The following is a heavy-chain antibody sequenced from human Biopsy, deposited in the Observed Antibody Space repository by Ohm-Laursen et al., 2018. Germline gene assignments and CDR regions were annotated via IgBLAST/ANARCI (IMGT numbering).Heavy chain of an antibody. J-gene: IGHJ4*02. D-gene: IGHD3-10*01. CDR1: EFIFSRFW. V-gene: IGHV3-74*01. CDR3: TRAEAGSGSLLYFDY. CDR2: INSDGSST. Sequence: SLRLSCTASEFIFSRFWMYWVRQAPGKGLVWVSRINSDGSSTNYADAVKGRFTISRDNAKNTVFLQMNSLRAEDTAVYYCTRAEAGSGSLLYFDYCGQGTLVTVSS.